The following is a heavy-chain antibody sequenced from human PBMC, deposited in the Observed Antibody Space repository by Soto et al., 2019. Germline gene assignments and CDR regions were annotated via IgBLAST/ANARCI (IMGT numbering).Heavy chain of an antibody. J-gene: IGHJ4*01. CDR3: AGAVHDYHSRGYRTSYFDY. D-gene: IGHD3-22*01. V-gene: IGHV4-31*03. CDR1: GASISSGVYY. CDR2: IESSGSP. Sequence: SETLSLTCTVSGASISSGVYYWTWIRQHPGKGLEWIGYIESSGSPFFNPSLKSRVAISVGPSKTHLSLNLNSVTAADTALYYCAGAVHDYHSRGYRTSYFDYWGHGTLVPSPQ.